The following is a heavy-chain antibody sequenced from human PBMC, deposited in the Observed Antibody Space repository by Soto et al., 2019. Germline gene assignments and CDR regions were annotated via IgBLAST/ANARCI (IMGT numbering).Heavy chain of an antibody. CDR1: GGSVSGYY. CDR2: INHSGST. CDR3: ARGSIRSTTVRGARSAGVGYYYGMDV. J-gene: IGHJ6*02. Sequence: QVQLQQWGAGLLKPSETLSLTCAVYGGSVSGYYWSWIRQPPGKGLEWIGEINHSGSTNYNPSLKSRVNISVDTSKNQFSLKPSSVTAADTAVYYCARGSIRSTTVRGARSAGVGYYYGMDVWGQGTTVTVSS. D-gene: IGHD3-10*01. V-gene: IGHV4-34*01.